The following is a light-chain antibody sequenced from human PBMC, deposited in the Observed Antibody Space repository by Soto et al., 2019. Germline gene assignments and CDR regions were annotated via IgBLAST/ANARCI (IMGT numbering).Light chain of an antibody. V-gene: IGKV3-20*01. Sequence: EIVLTQSPGSLSLSLGERATLSCRASQSVDSAFFAWYQQKPGQPPRLLMYGASRRATGIPDRFSGSGSGTDFTLTISRLEPEDFAVYYCQQYASSLTYGQGTKVEI. CDR3: QQYASSLT. J-gene: IGKJ1*01. CDR1: QSVDSAF. CDR2: GAS.